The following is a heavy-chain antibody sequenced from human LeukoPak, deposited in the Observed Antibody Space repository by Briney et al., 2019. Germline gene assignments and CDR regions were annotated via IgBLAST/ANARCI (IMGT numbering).Heavy chain of an antibody. CDR3: ARRANGAPVFDY. CDR1: GSIFTSYW. CDR2: FYPGDSHT. J-gene: IGHJ4*02. D-gene: IGHD1-26*01. V-gene: IGHV5-51*01. Sequence: HGEPLEISGQGSGSIFTSYWIGGGRQLPGKGLEWMWIFYPGDSHTRYSPSFQAQLTISADNAISTAYLQWSSLKASDTAMYYCARRANGAPVFDYWGQGTLVTVSS.